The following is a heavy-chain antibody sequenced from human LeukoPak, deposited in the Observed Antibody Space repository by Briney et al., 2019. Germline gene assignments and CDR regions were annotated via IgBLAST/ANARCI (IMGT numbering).Heavy chain of an antibody. D-gene: IGHD3-22*01. V-gene: IGHV4-31*03. CDR3: ARSFLPNYYDSSGYFGA. CDR1: GGSISSGGYY. CDR2: IYYSGST. Sequence: SETLSLTCTVSGGSISSGGYYWSWLRQHPGKGLEWIGYIYYSGSTYYNPSLKCRVTISVDTSKNQFSLKLSSVTAADTAVYYCARSFLPNYYDSSGYFGAWGQGTLLTVSS. J-gene: IGHJ5*02.